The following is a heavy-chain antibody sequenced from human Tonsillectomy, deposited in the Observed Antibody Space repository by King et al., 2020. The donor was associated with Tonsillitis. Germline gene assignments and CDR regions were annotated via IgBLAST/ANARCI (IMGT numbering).Heavy chain of an antibody. D-gene: IGHD2-8*01. CDR3: ARADGEYCTSGNCYFYAMDV. CDR2: IIPLFGAP. CDR1: GGTFSTYA. J-gene: IGHJ6*02. Sequence: QLVQSGAEVKKPGSSVKVSCKASGGTFSTYAITWMRQAPGQGLEWMGGIIPLFGAPNYAQKFQGRVTITADESTSTAYMELSSLRSEDTAMYYCARADGEYCTSGNCYFYAMDVWGQGTTVTVSS. V-gene: IGHV1-69*01.